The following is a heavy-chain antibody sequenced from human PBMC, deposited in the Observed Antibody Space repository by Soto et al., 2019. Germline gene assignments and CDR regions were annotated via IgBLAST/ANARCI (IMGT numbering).Heavy chain of an antibody. CDR3: ACIFSGGYGYGFYYYGMDV. Sequence: SSETLSLTCAVYGGSGGSFSGYYWGWIRQPPGKGLEWIGSIYYSGSTYYNPSLKSRVTISVDTSKNQFSLKLSSVTAADTAVYYCACIFSGGYGYGFYYYGMDVWGQGTTVTVSS. D-gene: IGHD5-18*01. J-gene: IGHJ6*02. V-gene: IGHV4-39*01. CDR2: IYYSGST. CDR1: GGSGGSFSGYY.